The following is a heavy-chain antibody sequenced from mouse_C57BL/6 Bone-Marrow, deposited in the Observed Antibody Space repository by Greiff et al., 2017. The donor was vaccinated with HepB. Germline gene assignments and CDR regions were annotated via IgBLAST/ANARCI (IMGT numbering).Heavy chain of an antibody. CDR2: IDPEDGDT. J-gene: IGHJ4*01. CDR3: TPYDGYYPMMDY. D-gene: IGHD2-3*01. CDR1: GFNIKDYY. Sequence: VQLQQSGAELVRPGASVKLSCTASGFNIKDYYMHWVKQRPEQGLEWIGRIDPEDGDTEYAPKFQGKATMTADTPSNTAYLQLSSLTSEDTAVYYCTPYDGYYPMMDYWGQGTSVTVSS. V-gene: IGHV14-1*01.